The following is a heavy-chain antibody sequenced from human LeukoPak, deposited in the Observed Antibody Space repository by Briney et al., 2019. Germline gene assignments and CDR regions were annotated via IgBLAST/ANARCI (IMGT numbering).Heavy chain of an antibody. CDR2: IIPILGVA. CDR3: ATGPNYYDSSGSYYYYMDV. D-gene: IGHD3-22*01. V-gene: IGHV1-69*02. CDR1: GGTFSSYT. J-gene: IGHJ6*03. Sequence: SVKVSCKASGGTFSSYTISWVRQAPGQGLEWMGRIIPILGVANYAQKFQGRVTITADKSTSTAYMELSSLRSEDTAVYYCATGPNYYDSSGSYYYYMDVWGKGTTVTVSS.